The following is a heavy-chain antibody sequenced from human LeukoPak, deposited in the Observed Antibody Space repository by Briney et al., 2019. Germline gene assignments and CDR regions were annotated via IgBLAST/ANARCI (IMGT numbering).Heavy chain of an antibody. J-gene: IGHJ6*03. CDR1: GGSISSSSYY. D-gene: IGHD2-15*01. V-gene: IGHV4-39*07. Sequence: SETLSLTCTVSGGSISSSSYYWGWIRQPPGKGLEWIGSIYYSGSTYYNPSLKSRVTISVDTSKNQFSLKLSSVTAADTAVYYCARDTCISVISGGSCYSAYYYYYMDVWGKGTTVTVSS. CDR2: IYYSGST. CDR3: ARDTCISVISGGSCYSAYYYYYMDV.